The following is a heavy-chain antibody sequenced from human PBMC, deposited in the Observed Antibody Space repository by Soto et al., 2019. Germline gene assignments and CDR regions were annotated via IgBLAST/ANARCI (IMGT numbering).Heavy chain of an antibody. V-gene: IGHV1-18*01. CDR2: ISAYNGNT. CDR3: ARDFDYYDSSGPLFDY. J-gene: IGHJ4*02. D-gene: IGHD3-22*01. CDR1: GYTFTSYG. Sequence: ASVKVSCKASGYTFTSYGISWVRQAPGQGLEWMGRISAYNGNTNYARKLQGRVTMTTDTSTSTAYMELRSLRSDDTAVYYCARDFDYYDSSGPLFDYWGQGTLVTVSS.